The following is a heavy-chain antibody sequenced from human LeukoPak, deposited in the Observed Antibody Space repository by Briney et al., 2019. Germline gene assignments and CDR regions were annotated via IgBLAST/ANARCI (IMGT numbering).Heavy chain of an antibody. J-gene: IGHJ3*01. V-gene: IGHV1-2*02. CDR2: IDPNSGVK. Sequence: GASVKVSCKASGYTLSDNNLYWVREAPGQGLEWMGWIDPNSGVKNFAQNFQGRLTFTTDTSISTANMELRRLTSDATPVYSCARELGINVFDVWSQGTLVTV. CDR1: GYTLSDNN. D-gene: IGHD1-26*01. CDR3: ARELGINVFDV.